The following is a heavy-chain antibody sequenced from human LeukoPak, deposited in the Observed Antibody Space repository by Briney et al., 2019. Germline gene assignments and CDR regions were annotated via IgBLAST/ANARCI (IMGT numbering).Heavy chain of an antibody. Sequence: PGGSLRLSCAASGVTVSSYYMSWVRQAPGKGLEWVAVIYCGGTTYYADSVKGRFTIPRDNAKNSLYLQMNSLRAEDTSVYYCAREGIIVVSGTFDSWGQGTLVTVSS. J-gene: IGHJ4*02. CDR2: IYCGGTT. CDR1: GVTVSSYY. V-gene: IGHV3-53*01. D-gene: IGHD6-19*01. CDR3: AREGIIVVSGTFDS.